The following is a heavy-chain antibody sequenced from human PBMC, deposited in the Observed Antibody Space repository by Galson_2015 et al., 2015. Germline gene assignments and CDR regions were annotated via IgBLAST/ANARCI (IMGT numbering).Heavy chain of an antibody. J-gene: IGHJ6*02. D-gene: IGHD4-17*01. Sequence: TLSLTCTVSGGSISSGSYYWSWIRQPAGKGLEWLGRTYTSGSTNYNPTLKSRVTISVDTSKNQFSLTVTYVTAAEPAVYYCARGSPVGMDVWGQGTTVTVSS. V-gene: IGHV4-61*02. CDR3: ARGSPVGMDV. CDR2: TYTSGST. CDR1: GGSISSGSYY.